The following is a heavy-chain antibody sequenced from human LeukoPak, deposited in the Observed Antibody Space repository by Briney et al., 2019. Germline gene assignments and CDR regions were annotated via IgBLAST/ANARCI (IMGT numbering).Heavy chain of an antibody. Sequence: ASVKVSCKASGYSFTSYGISWVRQAPGQGLEWMGWINTYNGNTNYAQNVQGRVTMTTVTATSTAYMELRSLRSDDTAVYFCARVITMVRGVILPVSGFDYWGQGTLVTASS. CDR1: GYSFTSYG. CDR3: ARVITMVRGVILPVSGFDY. J-gene: IGHJ4*02. CDR2: INTYNGNT. V-gene: IGHV1-18*01. D-gene: IGHD3-10*01.